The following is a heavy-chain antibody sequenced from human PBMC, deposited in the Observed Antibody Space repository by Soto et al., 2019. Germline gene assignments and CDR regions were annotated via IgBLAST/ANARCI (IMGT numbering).Heavy chain of an antibody. CDR1: GFTFSSYW. CDR2: IKQDGSEK. Sequence: GGSLRLSCAASGFTFSSYWMSWVRQAPGKGLEWVANIKQDGSEKYYVDSVKGRFTISRDNAKNQVSLKLTSVTAADTAVYYCGRLQNFINWCFDSWGQGALVTVSS. CDR3: GRLQNFINWCFDS. J-gene: IGHJ4*02. V-gene: IGHV3-7*03. D-gene: IGHD2-15*01.